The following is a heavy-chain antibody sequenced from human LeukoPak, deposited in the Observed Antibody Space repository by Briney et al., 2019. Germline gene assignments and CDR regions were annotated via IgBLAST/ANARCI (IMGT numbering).Heavy chain of an antibody. CDR3: ARDAYGSGSSVDY. V-gene: IGHV3-21*01. CDR1: GFTFSSYS. J-gene: IGHJ4*02. CDR2: VSSSGSYI. D-gene: IGHD3-10*01. Sequence: KTGGSLRLSCAASGFTFSSYSLNWVRQAPRKGPVWVSSVSSSGSYIYYSDSVKGRFTISRDNAKNSLYLQMNSLRAEDTSVYYCARDAYGSGSSVDYWGQGTLVTVSS.